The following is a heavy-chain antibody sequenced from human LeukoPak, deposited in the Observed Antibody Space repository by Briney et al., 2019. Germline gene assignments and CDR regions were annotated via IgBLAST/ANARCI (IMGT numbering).Heavy chain of an antibody. D-gene: IGHD3-22*01. V-gene: IGHV4-39*01. J-gene: IGHJ4*02. CDR3: ASLRRSSCDYAARYFDS. CDR1: GGSISSSNYY. CDR2: IFYSGST. Sequence: PSETLSLTCTVSGGSISSSNYYWGWIRQPPGKGLEWIGSIFYSGSTYYNPSLKSRVTISVDTSKNQFSLNLISVTAADTSVYYCASLRRSSCDYAARYFDSWGQGTLVTVSS.